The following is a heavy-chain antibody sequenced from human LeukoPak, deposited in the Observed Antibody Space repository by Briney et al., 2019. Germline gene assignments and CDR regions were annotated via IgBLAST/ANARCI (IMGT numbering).Heavy chain of an antibody. Sequence: GGSLRLSCAASGFTFSSYAMSWVRQAPGKGLEWVSAISGSGGSTYYADSVKGRFTISRDNSKNTLYLQMNSLRAEDTAVYYCAKIEGGYRSGGSCYLQGYGMDVWGQGTTVTVSS. J-gene: IGHJ6*02. CDR3: AKIEGGYRSGGSCYLQGYGMDV. CDR2: ISGSGGST. D-gene: IGHD2-15*01. CDR1: GFTFSSYA. V-gene: IGHV3-23*01.